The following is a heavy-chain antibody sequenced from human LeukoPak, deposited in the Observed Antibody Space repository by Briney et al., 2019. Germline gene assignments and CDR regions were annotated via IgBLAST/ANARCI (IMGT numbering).Heavy chain of an antibody. CDR3: AKRRAVAGPGPYYFDY. CDR1: GFTFSSYS. CDR2: ISSSSSTI. D-gene: IGHD6-19*01. Sequence: GGSLRLSCAASGFTFSSYSMNWVRQAPGKGLEWVSYISSSSSTIYYADSVKGRFTISRDNAKNSLYLQMNSLRAEDTAVYYCAKRRAVAGPGPYYFDYWGQGTLVTVSS. V-gene: IGHV3-48*01. J-gene: IGHJ4*02.